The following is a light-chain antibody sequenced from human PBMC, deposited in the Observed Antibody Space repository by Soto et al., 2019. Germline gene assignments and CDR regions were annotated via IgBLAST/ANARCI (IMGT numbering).Light chain of an antibody. CDR1: QSVSRN. CDR3: QQRSSWPWT. CDR2: DVS. J-gene: IGKJ1*01. V-gene: IGKV3-11*01. Sequence: IVLTQSPATLSLSPGERATLSCRASQSVSRNLAWFQQKPGQAPRLLMFDVSNRAAGIPARFSGSGSGTDSTLTISSLEPEDFAVYYCQQRSSWPWTFGQGTKVDIK.